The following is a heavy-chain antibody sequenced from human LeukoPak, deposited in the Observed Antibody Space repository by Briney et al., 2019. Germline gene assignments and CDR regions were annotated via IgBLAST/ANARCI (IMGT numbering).Heavy chain of an antibody. CDR3: ARDLRWLQYDAFDI. CDR2: ISSSSSYI. D-gene: IGHD5-24*01. CDR1: GFTFSSYS. V-gene: IGHV3-21*01. J-gene: IGHJ3*02. Sequence: GGSLRLSCAASGFTFSSYSMNWVRQAPGKGLEWVSSISSSSSYIYYADSVKGRFTISRDNAKNSLYLQMNSLRAEDTAVYYCARDLRWLQYDAFDIWGQGTMVTVSS.